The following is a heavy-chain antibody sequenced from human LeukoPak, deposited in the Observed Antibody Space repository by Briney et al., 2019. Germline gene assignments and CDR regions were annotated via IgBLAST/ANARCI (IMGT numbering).Heavy chain of an antibody. V-gene: IGHV3-53*01. CDR3: AKDGVAGKIMYYFDY. J-gene: IGHJ4*02. CDR1: GFIVSTNY. D-gene: IGHD6-19*01. CDR2: IYDDGSA. Sequence: GGSLRLSCAASGFIVSTNYMSWVRQAPGKGLEWVSVIYDDGSAYYADSVKGRFTISRDNSQNTLYLQMNSLRAEDTAVYYCAKDGVAGKIMYYFDYWGQGTLVTVSS.